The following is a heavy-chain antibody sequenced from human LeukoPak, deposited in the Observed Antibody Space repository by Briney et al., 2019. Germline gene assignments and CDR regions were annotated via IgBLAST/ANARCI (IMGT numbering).Heavy chain of an antibody. J-gene: IGHJ4*02. CDR2: ISSSGSTI. CDR3: TTDLYDDSY. Sequence: GGSLRLSCAASGFTFSSYEMNWVRQAPGKGLEWVSYISSSGSTIYYADSVKGRFTISRDNAKNSLYLQMNSLRAEDTAVYYCTTDLYDDSYWGQGTLVTVSS. V-gene: IGHV3-48*03. D-gene: IGHD3-3*01. CDR1: GFTFSSYE.